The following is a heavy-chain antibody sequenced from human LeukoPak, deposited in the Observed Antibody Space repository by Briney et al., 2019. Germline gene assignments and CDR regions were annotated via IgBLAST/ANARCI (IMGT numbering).Heavy chain of an antibody. V-gene: IGHV3-30-3*01. CDR1: GFTFSSYA. Sequence: AAGSLRLSCAASGFTFSSYAMHWVRQAPGKGLEWVAVISYDGTNKYYADSVKGRFTTSRDNSKNTLYLQMNSLRAEDTAVYYCAADSSGYYFARYYYYYGMDAWGQGTTVTGSS. CDR2: ISYDGTNK. D-gene: IGHD3-22*01. CDR3: AADSSGYYFARYYYYYGMDA. J-gene: IGHJ6*02.